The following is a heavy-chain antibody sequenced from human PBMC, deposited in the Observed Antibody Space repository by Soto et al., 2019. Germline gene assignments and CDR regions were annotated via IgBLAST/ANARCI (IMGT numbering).Heavy chain of an antibody. V-gene: IGHV4-31*03. D-gene: IGHD3-3*01. CDR1: GGSISSGGYY. CDR2: IYYSGST. CDR3: ARAVPIFLEWLFQPHYFDH. J-gene: IGHJ4*02. Sequence: QVQLQESGPGLVKPSQTLSLTCTVSGGSISSGGYYWSWIRQHPGKGLEWIGYIYYSGSTYYNPFLKSRVTISVDTSKNQFSLKLSSVTAADTAVYYCARAVPIFLEWLFQPHYFDHWGQGTLVTVSS.